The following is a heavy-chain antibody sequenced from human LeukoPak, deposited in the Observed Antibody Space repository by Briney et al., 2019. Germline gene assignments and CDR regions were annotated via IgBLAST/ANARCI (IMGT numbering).Heavy chain of an antibody. V-gene: IGHV3-30*03. CDR1: GFTFSSYG. D-gene: IGHD6-13*01. CDR2: ISYDGSNK. CDR3: ARDLPAPGIAAAGNGMDV. Sequence: GGSLRLSCAASGFTFSSYGMHWVRQAPGKGLEWVAVISYDGSNKYYADSVKGRFTISRDNSKNTLYLQMNSLRAEDTAVYYCARDLPAPGIAAAGNGMDVWGQGTTVTVSS. J-gene: IGHJ6*02.